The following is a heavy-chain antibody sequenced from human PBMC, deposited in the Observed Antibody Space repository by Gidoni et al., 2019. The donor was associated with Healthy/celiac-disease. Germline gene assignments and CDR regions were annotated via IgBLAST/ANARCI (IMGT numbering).Heavy chain of an antibody. J-gene: IGHJ4*02. V-gene: IGHV4-59*01. CDR1: GCSISSYY. Sequence: QVQLQESGPGLVKPSETLSLTCTVSGCSISSYYWSWIRQPPGKGLEWIGYIYYSGSTNYNPSLKSRVTISVDTSKNQFSMKLSSVTAADTAVYYCSRAPYDSSGYYYQFDYWGQGTLVTVSS. CDR3: SRAPYDSSGYYYQFDY. CDR2: IYYSGST. D-gene: IGHD3-22*01.